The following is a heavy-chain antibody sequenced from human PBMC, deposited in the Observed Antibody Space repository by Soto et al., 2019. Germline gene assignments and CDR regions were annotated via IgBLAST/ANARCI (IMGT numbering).Heavy chain of an antibody. D-gene: IGHD6-19*01. CDR3: ARLRSYSAGWYDY. CDR2: VDDSGNT. J-gene: IGHJ4*02. Sequence: SETLSLTCTVSGGSISSGDYYWSWIRQPPGKGLEWIGHVDDSGNTNYNPSLKSRVTISVDTSKNQFSLRLRSVTAADTAVYYCARLRSYSAGWYDYWGQGTLVTVSS. V-gene: IGHV4-61*08. CDR1: GGSISSGDYY.